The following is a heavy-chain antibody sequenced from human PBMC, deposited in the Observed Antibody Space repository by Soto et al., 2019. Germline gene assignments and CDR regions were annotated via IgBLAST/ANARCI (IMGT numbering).Heavy chain of an antibody. CDR2: IRSDGSST. CDR1: GFTFSYYW. V-gene: IGHV3-74*01. Sequence: EVQLVESGGGLVRPGGSLRLSCAASGFTFSYYWVHWVRHAPGKGLVWVSRIRSDGSSTTYADFVKGRFIISRDNARNTVDLNMNGVKVGETAGYYCARGGRGAFDLWGQGTVVTVSS. J-gene: IGHJ3*01. CDR3: ARGGRGAFDL. D-gene: IGHD1-26*01.